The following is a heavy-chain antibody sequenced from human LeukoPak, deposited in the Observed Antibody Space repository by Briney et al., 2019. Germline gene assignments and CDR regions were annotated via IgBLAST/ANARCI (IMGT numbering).Heavy chain of an antibody. CDR1: GGSFSGYY. J-gene: IGHJ4*02. CDR3: ARDDGGVFDY. Sequence: SETLSLTCAVYGGSFSGYYWSWIRQPPGKGLEWIGEINHGGSTNYNPSLKSRVTISVDTSKNQFSLKLSSVTAADTAVYYCARDDGGVFDYWGQGTLVTVSS. CDR2: INHGGST. V-gene: IGHV4-34*01. D-gene: IGHD3-10*01.